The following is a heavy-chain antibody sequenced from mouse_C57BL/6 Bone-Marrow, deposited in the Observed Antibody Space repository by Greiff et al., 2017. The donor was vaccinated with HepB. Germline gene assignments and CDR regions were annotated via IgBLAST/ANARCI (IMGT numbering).Heavy chain of an antibody. V-gene: IGHV1-81*01. Sequence: VQLQQSGAELARPGASVKLSCKASGYTFTSYGISWVKQRTGQGLEWIGEIYPRSGNTYYNEKFKGKATLTADKSTSTAYMELRSLTSEDSAVYFCARSVYYYGSSCWFAYWGQGTRVTVSA. CDR1: GYTFTSYG. CDR3: ARSVYYYGSSCWFAY. J-gene: IGHJ3*01. D-gene: IGHD1-1*01. CDR2: IYPRSGNT.